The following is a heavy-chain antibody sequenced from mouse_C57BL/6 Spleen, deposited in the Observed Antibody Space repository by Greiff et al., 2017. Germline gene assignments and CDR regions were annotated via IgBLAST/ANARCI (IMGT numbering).Heavy chain of an antibody. CDR2: INPSSGYT. J-gene: IGHJ1*03. CDR3: AREITTVVATRAWYFDV. Sequence: VQLQQSGAELARPGASVKMSCKASGYTFTSYSMHWVKQRPGQGLEWIGYINPSSGYTKYNQKFKDKATLTADKSSSTAYMQLSSLTSEDSAVYYCAREITTVVATRAWYFDVWGTGTTVTVSS. V-gene: IGHV1-4*01. D-gene: IGHD1-1*01. CDR1: GYTFTSYS.